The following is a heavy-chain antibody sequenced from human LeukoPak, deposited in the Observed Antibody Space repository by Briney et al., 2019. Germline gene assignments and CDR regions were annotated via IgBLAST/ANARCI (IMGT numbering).Heavy chain of an antibody. Sequence: PGGSLRLSCAASGFTFSSYRMNWVRQAPGKGPEWISYISRSGATIYYADSVKGRFTISRDNAKNSLYLQMSSLGAEDTAIYYCSRDRGGGDIYFDYWGQGTLVTVSS. J-gene: IGHJ4*02. V-gene: IGHV3-48*03. D-gene: IGHD2-21*02. CDR3: SRDRGGGDIYFDY. CDR1: GFTFSSYR. CDR2: ISRSGATI.